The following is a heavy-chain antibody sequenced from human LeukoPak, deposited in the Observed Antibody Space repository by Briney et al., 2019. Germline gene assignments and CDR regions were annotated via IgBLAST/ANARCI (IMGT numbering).Heavy chain of an antibody. CDR1: GFTFSSYW. CDR3: TRAGLLWFGESKSDY. Sequence: GGSLRLSCAASGFTFSSYWMTWVRQDPGKWLEWVANINQDGGEKYYVDSVKGRFTISRDNAKNSLYLQMNSLRAEDTAVYYCTRAGLLWFGESKSDYWGQGTLVTVSS. V-gene: IGHV3-7*01. J-gene: IGHJ4*02. CDR2: INQDGGEK. D-gene: IGHD3-10*01.